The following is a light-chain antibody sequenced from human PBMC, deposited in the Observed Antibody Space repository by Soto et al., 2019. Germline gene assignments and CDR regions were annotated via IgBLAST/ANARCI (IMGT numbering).Light chain of an antibody. Sequence: EIVLTQSPGTLSLSPGERATLSCRTSQSVWSNYLAWYQQKPGQVPRLLIYDVSTRATGTPARFSGGRSGTDFTLTISRLEPEDFALYYCQQTRAFGRGTKVEI. CDR1: QSVWSNY. CDR3: QQTRA. V-gene: IGKV3-20*01. J-gene: IGKJ1*01. CDR2: DVS.